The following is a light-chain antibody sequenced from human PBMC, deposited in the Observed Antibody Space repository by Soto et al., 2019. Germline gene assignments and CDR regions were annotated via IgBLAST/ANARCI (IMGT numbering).Light chain of an antibody. V-gene: IGKV3-20*01. Sequence: EIVLTQSPGTLSLSPGERATLSCRASQSVNSNYLAWYQQKPGQAPRLLIYGASNRATGVPYRFTGSGSGTDFTLTISRLEPEDFAVYYCQQCGGSPLYTFGQGTKLEIK. CDR3: QQCGGSPLYT. J-gene: IGKJ2*01. CDR1: QSVNSNY. CDR2: GAS.